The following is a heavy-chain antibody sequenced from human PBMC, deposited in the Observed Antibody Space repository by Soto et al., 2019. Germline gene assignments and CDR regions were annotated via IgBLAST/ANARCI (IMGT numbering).Heavy chain of an antibody. CDR2: ISGSGGST. D-gene: IGHD4-17*01. Sequence: EVQLLESGGGFVQPGGSLRLSCAASGFTFSSYAMSWVRQAPGKGLEWVSAISGSGGSTYYADSVKGRFTISRDNSKNTLYLQMNSLRAEDTAVYYCAKTLLGHKATTVVTPFDYWGQGTLVTVSS. CDR1: GFTFSSYA. CDR3: AKTLLGHKATTVVTPFDY. V-gene: IGHV3-23*01. J-gene: IGHJ4*02.